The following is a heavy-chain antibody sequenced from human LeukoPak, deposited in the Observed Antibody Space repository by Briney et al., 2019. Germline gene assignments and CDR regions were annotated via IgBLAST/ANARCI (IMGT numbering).Heavy chain of an antibody. J-gene: IGHJ4*02. D-gene: IGHD6-13*01. CDR2: ISGSGGST. V-gene: IGHV3-23*01. CDR1: GFTFSSYA. Sequence: GGSLRLSCAASGFTFSSYAMSWVRQAPGKGLEWVSAISGSGGSTYYADSVKGRFTISRDNSKNTLYLQMNSLRAEDTAVYYCARGTDGSSWYPHWGQGTLVTVSS. CDR3: ARGTDGSSWYPH.